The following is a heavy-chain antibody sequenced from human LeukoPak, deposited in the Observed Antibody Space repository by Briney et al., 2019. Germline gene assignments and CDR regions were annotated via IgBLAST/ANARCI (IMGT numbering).Heavy chain of an antibody. J-gene: IGHJ4*02. CDR1: GFTFSSYS. CDR3: ARTDYYDKSIDY. D-gene: IGHD3-22*01. CDR2: ISTGSSFI. Sequence: KPGGSLRLSCAASGFTFSSYSMNWVRRAPGKGLEWVSSISTGSSFIYYADSVKGRFTISRGIAKNSLYLQMNSLRAEDTAVYYCARTDYYDKSIDYWGQGTLVTVSS. V-gene: IGHV3-21*01.